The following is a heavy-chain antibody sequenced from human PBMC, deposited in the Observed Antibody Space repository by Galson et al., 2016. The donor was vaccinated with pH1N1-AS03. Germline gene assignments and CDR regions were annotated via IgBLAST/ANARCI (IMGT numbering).Heavy chain of an antibody. CDR3: ARDPLSGDYGGTLFDY. D-gene: IGHD4-17*01. Sequence: SETLSLTCAVSGYSISSGSCWGWIRQPPGKGLEWIGNIYHTGNTYYNPSLRNRVTISVDKSKNQFSLKLSSVTAADTAVYYCARDPLSGDYGGTLFDYWGQGTLVTVSS. CDR1: GYSISSGSC. J-gene: IGHJ4*02. V-gene: IGHV4-38-2*02. CDR2: IYHTGNT.